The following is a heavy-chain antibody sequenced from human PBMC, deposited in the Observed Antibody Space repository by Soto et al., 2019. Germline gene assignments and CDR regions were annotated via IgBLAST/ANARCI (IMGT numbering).Heavy chain of an antibody. D-gene: IGHD3-22*01. Sequence: QPGGSLRLSCAASGFTFSSYGMHWVRQAPGKGLEWVAVISYDGSNKYYADSVKGRFTISRDNSKNTLYLQMNSLRAEDMAVYYCAKDGPNSSGYPSLDYWGQGTLVTVPS. CDR1: GFTFSSYG. CDR2: ISYDGSNK. CDR3: AKDGPNSSGYPSLDY. J-gene: IGHJ4*02. V-gene: IGHV3-30*18.